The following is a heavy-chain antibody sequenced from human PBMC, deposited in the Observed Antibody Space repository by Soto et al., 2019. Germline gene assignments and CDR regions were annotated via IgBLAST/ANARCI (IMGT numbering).Heavy chain of an antibody. CDR2: MNPKSANT. J-gene: IGHJ4*02. CDR3: ARSPSWETKVTPYYFDY. D-gene: IGHD4-4*01. V-gene: IGHV1-8*01. CDR1: RYTFISYD. Sequence: QVQLVQSGAEVKKPGASVKVSCKASRYTFISYDINWVRQATGQGLEWMGWMNPKSANTGYAQNLQGRVTMTRNTCISTAYMELSSLRSEDTAVYYCARSPSWETKVTPYYFDYWGQGTLVTVSS.